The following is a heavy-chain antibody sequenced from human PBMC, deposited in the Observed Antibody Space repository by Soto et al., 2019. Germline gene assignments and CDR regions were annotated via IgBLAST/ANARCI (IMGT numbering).Heavy chain of an antibody. CDR3: ARRIAAAGAYDY. CDR1: GFTFSSSW. D-gene: IGHD6-13*01. J-gene: IGHJ4*02. Sequence: EVQLVESGGGLVQPGGSLRLSCAASGFTFSSSWMSWVRQAAGKGLEWVANIKQDGSEKYYVDSVKGRFTISRDNAKNSLYLQMISLRAEDTAVYYCARRIAAAGAYDYWGQGTLVTVSS. CDR2: IKQDGSEK. V-gene: IGHV3-7*01.